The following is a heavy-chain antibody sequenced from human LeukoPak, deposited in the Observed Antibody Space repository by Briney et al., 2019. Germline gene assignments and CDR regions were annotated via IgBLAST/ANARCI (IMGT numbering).Heavy chain of an antibody. Sequence: PSETLSLTCTVSGGSISLDYWSWIRQPPGKGLEWIGYIYYSGSTNYNPSLKSRVTISVDTSKNQFSLKLSSVTAADTAVYYCARDYGDYEHYLDYWGQGTLVTVSS. CDR1: GGSISLDY. CDR2: IYYSGST. D-gene: IGHD4-17*01. J-gene: IGHJ4*02. V-gene: IGHV4-59*12. CDR3: ARDYGDYEHYLDY.